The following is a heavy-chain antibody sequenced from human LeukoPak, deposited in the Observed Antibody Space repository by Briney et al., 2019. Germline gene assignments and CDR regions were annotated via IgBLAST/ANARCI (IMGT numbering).Heavy chain of an antibody. J-gene: IGHJ4*02. CDR1: GGTFSSYA. Sequence: GASVKVSCKASGGTFSSYAISLVRQAPGQGFEWMGGIIPIFGTANYAQKFQGRVTITTDESTSTAYMELSSLRSEDTAVYYCARGESCSSTSCYVATDYWGQGTMVTVSS. CDR3: ARGESCSSTSCYVATDY. CDR2: IIPIFGTA. V-gene: IGHV1-69*05. D-gene: IGHD2-2*01.